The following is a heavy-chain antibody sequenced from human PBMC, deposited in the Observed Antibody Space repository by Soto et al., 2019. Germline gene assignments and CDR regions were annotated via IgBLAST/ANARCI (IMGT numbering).Heavy chain of an antibody. Sequence: ASVQVSCKASCYTFPRSGIIWVRQAPGQGLEWMGWISTYNGDTNYAQTFQGRVTMTTDTSTSTVHMEVRSLRSDDTAVYYCAREGVAPYYYYGMDVWGQGTPVTVSS. CDR2: ISTYNGDT. D-gene: IGHD5-12*01. CDR1: CYTFPRSG. CDR3: AREGVAPYYYYGMDV. V-gene: IGHV1-18*01. J-gene: IGHJ6*02.